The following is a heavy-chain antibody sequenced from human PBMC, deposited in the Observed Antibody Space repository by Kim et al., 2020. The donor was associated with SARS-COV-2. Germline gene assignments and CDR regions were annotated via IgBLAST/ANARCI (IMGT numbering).Heavy chain of an antibody. CDR3: AKQPHPYNWNLNYFDY. CDR1: GFTFNNYA. J-gene: IGHJ4*01. D-gene: IGHD1-7*01. V-gene: IGHV3-30*18. CDR2: ISYDGDNK. Sequence: GGSLRLSCAASGFTFNNYAMHWVRQAPGKGLEWVALISYDGDNKYYADSVKGRFTISRDNSKNTLYLQMSSLRAEDTAVFYCAKQPHPYNWNLNYFDYWG.